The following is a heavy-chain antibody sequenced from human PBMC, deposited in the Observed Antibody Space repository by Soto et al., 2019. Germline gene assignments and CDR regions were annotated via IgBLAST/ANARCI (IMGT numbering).Heavy chain of an antibody. V-gene: IGHV3-33*01. D-gene: IGHD3-3*02. CDR2: IVSDGSAI. J-gene: IGHJ3*02. CDR1: GLPFSFYG. Sequence: GGSLRLSCAVSGLPFSFYGFHWVRQSPGKGLEWLGVIVSDGSAIYHADSLEGRFFISRDNSKDILYLQMNSLRVEDTAVYYCARDDAFDNENGFDMWGQGTMGTVSS. CDR3: ARDDAFDNENGFDM.